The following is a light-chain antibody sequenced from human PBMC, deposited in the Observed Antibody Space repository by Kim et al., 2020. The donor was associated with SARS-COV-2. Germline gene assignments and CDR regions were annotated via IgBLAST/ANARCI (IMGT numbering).Light chain of an antibody. J-gene: IGKJ1*01. V-gene: IGKV1-27*01. CDR1: QGIREY. CDR2: GAS. Sequence: AAVGERITITCRASQGIREYLAWYQQRPGKVPKLLIYGASVLQSGAPSRFSGSGSGTVFTLTISRLQPEDVGTYYCQKYNSSPRTFGQGTKVDIK. CDR3: QKYNSSPRT.